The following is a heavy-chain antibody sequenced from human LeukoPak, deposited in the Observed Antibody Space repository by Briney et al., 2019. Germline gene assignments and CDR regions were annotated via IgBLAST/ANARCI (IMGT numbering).Heavy chain of an antibody. V-gene: IGHV3-48*03. J-gene: IGHJ3*02. CDR2: ISSSGSTI. D-gene: IGHD3-22*01. CDR1: GFTFSSYE. Sequence: GGSLGLSCAASGFTFSSYEMNWVRQAPGKGLEWVSYISSSGSTIYYADSVKGRFTISRDNAKNSLYLQMNSLRAEDTAVYYCAKRPRDSSGYYLGAFDMWGQGTMVTVSS. CDR3: AKRPRDSSGYYLGAFDM.